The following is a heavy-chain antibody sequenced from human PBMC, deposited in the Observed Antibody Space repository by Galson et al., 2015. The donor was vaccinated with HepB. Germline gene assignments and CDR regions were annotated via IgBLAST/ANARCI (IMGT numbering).Heavy chain of an antibody. Sequence: SVKVSCKASGYTFSTYGISWVRQAPGQGLEWMGWISANDGHTNYAQKLQGRVTMTTDTSASTAYMELRSLRSDDTALYYCARDLVVPAQSGYYYYYYGMDVWGQGTTVTVSS. CDR3: ARDLVVPAQSGYYYYYYGMDV. CDR1: GYTFSTYG. J-gene: IGHJ6*02. V-gene: IGHV1-18*04. D-gene: IGHD2-2*01. CDR2: ISANDGHT.